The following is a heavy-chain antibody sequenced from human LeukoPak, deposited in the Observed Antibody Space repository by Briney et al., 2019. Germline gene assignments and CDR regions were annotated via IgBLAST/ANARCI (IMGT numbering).Heavy chain of an antibody. CDR1: GGSVSSGSYY. V-gene: IGHV4-61*01. Sequence: PSDTLSLTCTVSGGSVSSGSYYWSWIRQPPGKGLEWIGYIYYSGSTNYNPSLKSRVTMSVDTSKNQFSLKLSSVTAADTAVYYCARDPHCTNGVCYEADYGMDVWGQGTTVTVSS. CDR2: IYYSGST. D-gene: IGHD2-8*01. CDR3: ARDPHCTNGVCYEADYGMDV. J-gene: IGHJ6*02.